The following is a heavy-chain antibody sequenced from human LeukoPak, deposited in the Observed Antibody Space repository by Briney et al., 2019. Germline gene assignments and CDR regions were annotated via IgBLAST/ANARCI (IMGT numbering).Heavy chain of an antibody. J-gene: IGHJ4*02. CDR2: INEDGRKK. V-gene: IGHV3-7*01. CDR3: ARGSSRGGDY. Sequence: PGGSLRLSCGASGFTFSRYWMTWVRQAPGKGLEWVANINEDGRKKNYVDSVKGRFTISRDNTDNSLYLQMNSLRAEDTAVYYCARGSSRGGDYWGQGTLVTVSS. CDR1: GFTFSRYW. D-gene: IGHD3-10*01.